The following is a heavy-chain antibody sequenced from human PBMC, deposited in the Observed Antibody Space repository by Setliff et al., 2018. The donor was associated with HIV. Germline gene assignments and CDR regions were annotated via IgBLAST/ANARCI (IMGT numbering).Heavy chain of an antibody. CDR1: GYTFTSYG. J-gene: IGHJ4*02. CDR3: SRGLLWFGEEPVYYFDY. Sequence: ASVKVSCKASGYTFTSYGISWVRQAPGQGLEWMGWISAYNGNTNYAQKLQGRVTMTTDTSTSTAYMELRSLRSDDTAVYYLSRGLLWFGEEPVYYFDYGGQGTLVTVS. CDR2: ISAYNGNT. D-gene: IGHD3-10*01. V-gene: IGHV1-18*01.